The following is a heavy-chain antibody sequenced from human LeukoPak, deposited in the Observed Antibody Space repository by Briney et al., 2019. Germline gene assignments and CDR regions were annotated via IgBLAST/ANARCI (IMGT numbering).Heavy chain of an antibody. Sequence: PSETLSLTCAVYGGSFSGYYWSWIRQPPGKGLEWIGEINHSGSTNYNPSLKSRVTISVDTSKNQFSLKLSSVTAADTAVYYCARDPYYDILTGYSGGFDYWGQGTLVTVSS. J-gene: IGHJ4*02. D-gene: IGHD3-9*01. CDR1: GGSFSGYY. CDR3: ARDPYYDILTGYSGGFDY. CDR2: INHSGST. V-gene: IGHV4-34*01.